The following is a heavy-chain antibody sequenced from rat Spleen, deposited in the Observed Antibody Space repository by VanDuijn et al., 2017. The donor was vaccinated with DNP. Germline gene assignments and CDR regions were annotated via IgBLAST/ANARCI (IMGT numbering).Heavy chain of an antibody. J-gene: IGHJ2*01. Sequence: QVQLKESGPGLVQPSRTLSLTCSVSGFSLTNYGVSWVRQPPGKGLEWIAAIWGGGNTDYHSSLKSRLSISRATSKSQVLLKMNSLQTEDTAMYFCARWQLYLSYFDYWGQGVMVTVSS. D-gene: IGHD1-2*01. CDR2: IWGGGNT. CDR3: ARWQLYLSYFDY. CDR1: GFSLTNYG. V-gene: IGHV2-16*01.